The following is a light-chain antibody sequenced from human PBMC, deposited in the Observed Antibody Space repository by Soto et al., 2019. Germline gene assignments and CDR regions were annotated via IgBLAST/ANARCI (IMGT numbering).Light chain of an antibody. CDR3: SSYTSSSTLEV. V-gene: IGLV2-14*01. CDR1: SSDVGGYNY. J-gene: IGLJ3*02. Sequence: QSALTQPASVSGSPGQWITISCTGTSSDVGGYNYVSWYQQHPGKAPKLMIYEVSNRPSGVSNRFSGSKSGNTASLTISGLQAEDEADYYCSSYTSSSTLEVFGGGTKLTVL. CDR2: EVS.